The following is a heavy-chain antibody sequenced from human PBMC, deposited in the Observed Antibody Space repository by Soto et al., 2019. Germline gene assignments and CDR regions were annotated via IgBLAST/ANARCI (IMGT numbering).Heavy chain of an antibody. CDR2: ISAYNGNT. V-gene: IGHV1-18*01. Sequence: ASVKVFCKASGYTFTSYGISWVRQAPGQGLEWMGWISAYNGNTNYAQKLQGRVTMTTDTSTSTAYMELRSLRSDDTAVYYCARGYYDFWSGYSNWFDPWGQGTLVTVSS. CDR3: ARGYYDFWSGYSNWFDP. D-gene: IGHD3-3*01. J-gene: IGHJ5*02. CDR1: GYTFTSYG.